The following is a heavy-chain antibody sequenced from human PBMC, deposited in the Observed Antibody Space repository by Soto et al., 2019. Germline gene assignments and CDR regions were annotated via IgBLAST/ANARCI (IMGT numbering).Heavy chain of an antibody. CDR1: GGTFSSYA. D-gene: IGHD2-2*01. Sequence: QVQLVQSGAEVKKPGSSVKVSCKASGGTFSSYAISWVRQAPGQGLEWMGGIIPIFGTANYAQKFQGRVTITADESTSTAYRELSSLRSEDTAVYYCARDWSRDIVVVPALYGMDVWGQGTTVTVSS. V-gene: IGHV1-69*01. CDR3: ARDWSRDIVVVPALYGMDV. CDR2: IIPIFGTA. J-gene: IGHJ6*02.